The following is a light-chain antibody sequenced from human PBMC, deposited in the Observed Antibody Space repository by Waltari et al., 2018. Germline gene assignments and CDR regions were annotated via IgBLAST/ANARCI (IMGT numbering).Light chain of an antibody. J-gene: IGLJ2*01. CDR1: IIRTYY. CDR3: HSRDSSGNVL. Sequence: SSELTQDPAVSVALGQTVRIPCQGAIIRTYYVSWFHQKPGPAPGRVIYGKNTRPSGIPDRFSASSSGRTASLTISGVQAEDEADYDCHSRDSSGNVLIGGGTKLTVV. CDR2: GKN. V-gene: IGLV3-19*01.